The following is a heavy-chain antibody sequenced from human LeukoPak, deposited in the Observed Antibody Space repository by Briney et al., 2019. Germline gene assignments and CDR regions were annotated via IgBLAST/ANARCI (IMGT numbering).Heavy chain of an antibody. Sequence: GGSLRLSCAASGFTFSSYSMNWVRQAPGKGLEWVSYISSSSSTIYYADSVKGRFTISRDNAKNSLYLQMNSLSAEDTAVYYCARETGTTVDYRGQGTLVTVSS. D-gene: IGHD1-1*01. CDR1: GFTFSSYS. J-gene: IGHJ4*02. CDR2: ISSSSSTI. CDR3: ARETGTTVDY. V-gene: IGHV3-48*01.